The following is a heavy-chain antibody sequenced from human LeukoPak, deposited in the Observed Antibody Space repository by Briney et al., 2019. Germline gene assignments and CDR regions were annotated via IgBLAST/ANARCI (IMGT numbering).Heavy chain of an antibody. Sequence: GGSLRLSCAASGFTFSSYSMNWVRQAPGKGLEWVSSISSSSSYIYYADSVKGRFTISRDSAKNSLYLQMNSLRAEDTAVYYCARGYSGSYRGGYWGQGTLVTVSS. CDR1: GFTFSSYS. D-gene: IGHD1-26*01. J-gene: IGHJ4*02. CDR2: ISSSSSYI. CDR3: ARGYSGSYRGGY. V-gene: IGHV3-21*01.